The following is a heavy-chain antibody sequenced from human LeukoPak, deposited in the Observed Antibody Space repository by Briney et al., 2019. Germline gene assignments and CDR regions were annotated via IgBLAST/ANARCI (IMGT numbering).Heavy chain of an antibody. V-gene: IGHV4-4*09. CDR2: IYTSGST. Sequence: SETLSLTCSVSGGSIRSYYGSWIRRPPEKGVEWIGYIYTSGSTNYNPSLKSRVTISVDTSKNQFSLKLSSVTAADTAVYYCARRGVVVPAASPYWYFDLWGRGTLVTVSS. CDR1: GGSIRSYY. D-gene: IGHD2-2*01. CDR3: ARRGVVVPAASPYWYFDL. J-gene: IGHJ2*01.